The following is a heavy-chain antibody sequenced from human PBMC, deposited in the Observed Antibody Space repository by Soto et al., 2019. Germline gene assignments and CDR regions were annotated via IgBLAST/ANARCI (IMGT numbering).Heavy chain of an antibody. CDR3: AHXXXDXGGDXWLDP. CDR2: IYWDDDK. Sequence: QITLKESGPTLVKPTQTLTLTCTFSGFSLSTSGVGVGWIRQPPGKALEWLALIYWDDDKRYSPSLKSRLTITKDTSKNQVVLTMTNMDPVDXATYYCAHXXXDXGGDXWLDPWGQGTLVTVSS. V-gene: IGHV2-5*02. CDR1: GFSLSTSGVG. J-gene: IGHJ5*02. D-gene: IGHD2-21*02.